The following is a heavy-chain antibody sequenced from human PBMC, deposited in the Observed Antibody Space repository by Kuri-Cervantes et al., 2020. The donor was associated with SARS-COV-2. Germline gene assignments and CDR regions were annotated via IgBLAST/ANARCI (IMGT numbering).Heavy chain of an antibody. CDR1: GYTFTSYY. J-gene: IGHJ4*02. Sequence: ASVKVSCKASGYTFTSYYMHWVRQAPGQGLEWMGIINPSGGSTSYAQKFQGRVTMTRDTSTSTVYMELSSLRSEDTAVYYCARDPSYDFWSGSGFDYWGQGTLVTDSS. CDR2: INPSGGST. D-gene: IGHD3-3*01. V-gene: IGHV1-46*01. CDR3: ARDPSYDFWSGSGFDY.